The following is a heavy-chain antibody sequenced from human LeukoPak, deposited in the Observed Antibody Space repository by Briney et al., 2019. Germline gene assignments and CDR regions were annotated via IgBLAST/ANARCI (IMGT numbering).Heavy chain of an antibody. D-gene: IGHD3-3*01. J-gene: IGHJ4*02. CDR1: GYTFTGYY. V-gene: IGHV1-2*02. CDR3: ARNRKGSTIFGLDY. CDR2: INPNSGAT. Sequence: ASVKVSCKASGYTFTGYYMHWVRQAPGQGLEWMGWINPNSGATDYAQKFQGRVTMTRDTSISTAYMDLTRLRSDDTAVYYCARNRKGSTIFGLDYWGQGTLVTVSS.